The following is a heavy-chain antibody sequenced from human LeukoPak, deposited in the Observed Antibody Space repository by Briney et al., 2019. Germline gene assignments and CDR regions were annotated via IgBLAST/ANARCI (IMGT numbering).Heavy chain of an antibody. D-gene: IGHD3-3*01. CDR1: GGSISRNY. J-gene: IGHJ4*02. CDR2: IYTSGRT. CDR3: GGEVFFYYFDY. V-gene: IGHV4-4*07. Sequence: SETLSLTCTVSGGSISRNYWSWSRQPAGKGLEWIGRIYTSGRTNYKTYLKSGVTISVDTSKNQISLKLRSVNAAKTAVCYFGGEVFFYYFDYWGQGTLVTVSS.